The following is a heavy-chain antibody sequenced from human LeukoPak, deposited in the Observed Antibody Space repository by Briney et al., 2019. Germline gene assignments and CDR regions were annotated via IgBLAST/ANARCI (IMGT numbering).Heavy chain of an antibody. CDR3: ARGLTYYDFWSGYPREYNWFDP. Sequence: SETLSLTCTVSGGSIGSYYWNWIRQPPGKGLEWIGYIYYSGSTNYNPSLKSRVTISVDTSKNQFSLKLSSVTAADTAVYYCARGLTYYDFWSGYPREYNWFDPWGQGTLVTVSS. D-gene: IGHD3-3*01. V-gene: IGHV4-59*01. J-gene: IGHJ5*02. CDR1: GGSIGSYY. CDR2: IYYSGST.